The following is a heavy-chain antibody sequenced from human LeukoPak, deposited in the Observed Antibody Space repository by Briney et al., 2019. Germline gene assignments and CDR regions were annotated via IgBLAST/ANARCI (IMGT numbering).Heavy chain of an antibody. CDR3: ARGDCSEGNCYSDY. Sequence: GASVKVSCETSGYTFRTYYIYWVRQAPGQGLEWMGSVTPSGGTTKYAQNFQGRVTMTRDTSTNTVYMELSSLRSDDTAVYYCARGDCSEGNCYSDYWGQGTLVTVSS. J-gene: IGHJ4*02. CDR1: GYTFRTYY. CDR2: VTPSGGTT. D-gene: IGHD2-21*02. V-gene: IGHV1-46*01.